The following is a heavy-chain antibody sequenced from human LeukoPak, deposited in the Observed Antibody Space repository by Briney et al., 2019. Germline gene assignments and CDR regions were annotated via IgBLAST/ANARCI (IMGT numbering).Heavy chain of an antibody. Sequence: GRSLRLSCAASGFTFDDYAMHWFRQAPAKGLEWVSGISWNGGSTGYADSVKGRFTISRDNAKNSLYLQMNSLRAEDTALYYCAKGTNVIYYGSVEYWGQGTLVTVSS. CDR2: ISWNGGST. V-gene: IGHV3-9*01. CDR1: GFTFDDYA. J-gene: IGHJ4*02. D-gene: IGHD3-10*01. CDR3: AKGTNVIYYGSVEY.